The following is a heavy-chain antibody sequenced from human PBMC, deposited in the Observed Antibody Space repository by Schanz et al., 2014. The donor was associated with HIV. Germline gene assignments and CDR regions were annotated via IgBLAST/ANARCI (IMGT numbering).Heavy chain of an antibody. CDR3: ARGSARPDYYYYAMDV. J-gene: IGHJ6*02. V-gene: IGHV3-33*08. D-gene: IGHD6-6*01. Sequence: VQLLESGGGVVQPGGSLRLSCAASGFTFSTYAMTWVRQAPGKGLEWVAVIWFDGSNKYYSDSVKGRFTISRDNSKNALFLQMNSLRAEDTAVYYCARGSARPDYYYYAMDVWGQGTTVTVS. CDR1: GFTFSTYA. CDR2: IWFDGSNK.